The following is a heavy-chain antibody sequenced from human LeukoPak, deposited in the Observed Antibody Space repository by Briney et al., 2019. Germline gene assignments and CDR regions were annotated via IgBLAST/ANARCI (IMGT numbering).Heavy chain of an antibody. CDR2: INYSGST. V-gene: IGHV4-34*01. Sequence: QPSETLSLTCAVYGGSFSGYYWSWIRQPPGKGLEWIGEINYSGSTNYNPSLKSRVTISVDTSKNQFSLKLSSVTAADTAVYYCARHGNYYGSGSYYWGQGTLVTASS. D-gene: IGHD3-10*01. CDR1: GGSFSGYY. CDR3: ARHGNYYGSGSYY. J-gene: IGHJ4*02.